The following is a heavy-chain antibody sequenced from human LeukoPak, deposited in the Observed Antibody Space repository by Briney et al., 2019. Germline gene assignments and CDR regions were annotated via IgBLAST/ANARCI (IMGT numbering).Heavy chain of an antibody. CDR2: IIPIFGTA. V-gene: IGHV1-69*13. D-gene: IGHD3-16*02. CDR1: GGTFSSYA. Sequence: SVKVSCKASGGTFSSYAISWVRQAPGQGLEWMGGIIPIFGTANYAQKFQGRVTITADESTSTAYMELSSLRSEDTAVYYCARTGVGGVIVGYFDYWGQGALVTVSS. CDR3: ARTGVGGVIVGYFDY. J-gene: IGHJ4*02.